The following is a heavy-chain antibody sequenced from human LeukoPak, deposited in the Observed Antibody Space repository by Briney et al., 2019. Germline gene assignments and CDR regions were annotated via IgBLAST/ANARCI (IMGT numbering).Heavy chain of an antibody. D-gene: IGHD5-18*01. CDR3: ANERGYNFGYSFDY. Sequence: GGSLRHSCAASGFTFSSYAMHWVRQAPGKGLEWVAAIPNDGTKTYYADSVKGRFTISRDNSKNTLYLQMNSLRAEDTAVYYCANERGYNFGYSFDYWGQGTLVTVSS. CDR2: IPNDGTKT. CDR1: GFTFSSYA. V-gene: IGHV3-30-3*02. J-gene: IGHJ4*02.